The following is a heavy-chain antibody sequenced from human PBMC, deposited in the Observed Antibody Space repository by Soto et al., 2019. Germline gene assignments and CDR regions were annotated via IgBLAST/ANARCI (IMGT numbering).Heavy chain of an antibody. J-gene: IGHJ4*02. CDR2: IYYSGST. V-gene: IGHV4-30-4*01. CDR3: ARDPYYYGSGSYFDY. Sequence: SSETLSLTCTVSGGSISSGDYYWSWIRQPPGKGLEWIGYIYYSGSTYYNPSLKSRVTLSVDTSKNQFSLKLSSVTAADTAVYYCARDPYYYGSGSYFDYWGQGTLVTVSS. CDR1: GGSISSGDYY. D-gene: IGHD3-10*01.